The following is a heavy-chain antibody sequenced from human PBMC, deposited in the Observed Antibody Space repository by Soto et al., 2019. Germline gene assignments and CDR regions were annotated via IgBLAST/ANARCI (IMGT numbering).Heavy chain of an antibody. CDR2: INTGNGNT. V-gene: IGHV1-18*04. CDR1: GYTFNTFG. CDR3: ARGGLSRGNWFDP. Sequence: ASVKVSCKPSGYTFNTFGIAWVRQAPGQGLEWMGWINTGNGNTNLAQKFQGRVSMTIETSTTTAYMELKSLKSDDTAVYYCARGGLSRGNWFDPWGQGTLVTVSS. J-gene: IGHJ5*02. D-gene: IGHD2-2*01.